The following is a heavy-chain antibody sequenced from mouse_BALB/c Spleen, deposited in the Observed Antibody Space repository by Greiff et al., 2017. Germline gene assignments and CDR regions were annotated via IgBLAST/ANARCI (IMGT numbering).Heavy chain of an antibody. D-gene: IGHD2-1*01. J-gene: IGHJ1*01. CDR1: GFAFSSYD. V-gene: IGHV5-12-1*01. CDR3: ARQGDYGNYWYFDV. Sequence: EVMLVESGGGLVKPGGSLKLSCAASGFAFSSYDMSWVRQTPEKRLEWVAYISSGGGSTYYPDTVKGRFTISRDNAKNTLYLQMSSLKSEDTAMYYCARQGDYGNYWYFDVWGAGTTVTVSS. CDR2: ISSGGGST.